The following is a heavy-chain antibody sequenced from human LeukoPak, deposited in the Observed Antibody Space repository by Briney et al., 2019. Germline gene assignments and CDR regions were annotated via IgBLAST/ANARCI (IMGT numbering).Heavy chain of an antibody. CDR1: GGTFSSYA. J-gene: IGHJ5*02. D-gene: IGHD3-16*01. V-gene: IGHV1-69*13. CDR2: IIPIFGTA. CDR3: ARGLRFMNNWFDP. Sequence: ASVKVSCKASGGTFSSYAISWVRQAPGQGLEWMGGIIPIFGTANYAQKFQGRVTITADESTSTAYMELSSLRSVDTAVYYCARGLRFMNNWFDPWGQGTLVTVSS.